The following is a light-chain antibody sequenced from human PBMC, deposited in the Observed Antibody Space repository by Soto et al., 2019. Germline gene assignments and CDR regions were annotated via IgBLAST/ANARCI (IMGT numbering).Light chain of an antibody. CDR3: QQYYSTPLT. V-gene: IGKV4-1*01. CDR1: QSVFFSSTNKNY. Sequence: DIVMAQSPDSLAVSLGERATINCKSSQSVFFSSTNKNYLGWYQQKPGHPPKLLIYWASTRESGVPDRFSGSGSGTDCPLTISSLQAEDVAVYYCQQYYSTPLTFGGGTRVEIK. J-gene: IGKJ4*01. CDR2: WAS.